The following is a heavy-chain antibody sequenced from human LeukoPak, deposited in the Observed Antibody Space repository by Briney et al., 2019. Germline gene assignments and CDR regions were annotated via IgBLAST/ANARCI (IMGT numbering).Heavy chain of an antibody. CDR3: ARRSYCGGDCYGSDAFDI. V-gene: IGHV3-30*04. D-gene: IGHD2-21*02. CDR1: GFTFSSYV. CDR2: ISYDGSNE. J-gene: IGHJ3*02. Sequence: GRSLRLSCAASGFTFSSYVMHWVRQAPGKGLEWVAIISYDGSNEYYADSVKGRFTISRDNAKKSLYLQMNSLRAEDTAVYYCARRSYCGGDCYGSDAFDIWGQGTMVTVSS.